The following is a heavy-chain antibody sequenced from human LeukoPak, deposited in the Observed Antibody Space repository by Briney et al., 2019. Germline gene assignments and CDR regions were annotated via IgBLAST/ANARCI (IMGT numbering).Heavy chain of an antibody. V-gene: IGHV3-9*01. J-gene: IGHJ4*02. CDR3: AKDMERRSSWLDY. D-gene: IGHD6-13*01. Sequence: GGSLRLSCAASGFTFDDYAMHWVRQAPGKGLEWVSGISWNSGSIGYADSVKGRFTISRDNAKNSLYLQMNSLRAEDTALYHCAKDMERRSSWLDYWGQGTLVTVSS. CDR1: GFTFDDYA. CDR2: ISWNSGSI.